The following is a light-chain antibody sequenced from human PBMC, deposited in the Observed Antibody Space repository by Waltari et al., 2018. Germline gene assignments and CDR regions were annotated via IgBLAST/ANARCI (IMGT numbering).Light chain of an antibody. Sequence: QSVLTQPPSLSAAPGQKVTISCSGSSSDNGNNYVTWYQQLPGTAPKLLTFETNARPSGIPDRFSGSKSGTSATLGITGLQTADEAEYFCATWHSSLSAVVFGGGTKLTVL. V-gene: IGLV1-51*02. CDR3: ATWHSSLSAVV. J-gene: IGLJ2*01. CDR1: SSDNGNNY. CDR2: ETN.